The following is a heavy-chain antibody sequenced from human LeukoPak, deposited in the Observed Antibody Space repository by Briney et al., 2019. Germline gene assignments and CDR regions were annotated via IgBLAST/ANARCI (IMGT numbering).Heavy chain of an antibody. CDR3: ARRRPNMITFGGVIVRGKNYFDY. CDR1: GGSISSSSYY. D-gene: IGHD3-16*02. V-gene: IGHV4-39*01. CDR2: IRYSGNT. Sequence: KSSETLSLTCTVSGGSISSSSYYCGWIRHPPGKGLEWIGSIRYSGNTYYNPSLKSPVTISVDTSKNQFYLKLSSVTAADTAVYYCARRRPNMITFGGVIVRGKNYFDYWGQGTLVTVSS. J-gene: IGHJ4*02.